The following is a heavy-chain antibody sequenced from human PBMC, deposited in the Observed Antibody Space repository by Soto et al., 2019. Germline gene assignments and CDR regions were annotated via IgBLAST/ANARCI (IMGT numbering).Heavy chain of an antibody. J-gene: IGHJ4*02. CDR1: GFTFSSYD. V-gene: IGHV3-23*01. D-gene: IGHD5-18*01. CDR3: VKERGYRYGGD. Sequence: EVQLLESGGGLVQPGGSLRLSCAASGFTFSSYDMSWVRQPPEKGLEWVSAITGSGRRTYYADSVKGRFTISRDNSSNPLSLQMNSLRAEDTAVYYCVKERGYRYGGDWGQGTRVTVSS. CDR2: ITGSGRRT.